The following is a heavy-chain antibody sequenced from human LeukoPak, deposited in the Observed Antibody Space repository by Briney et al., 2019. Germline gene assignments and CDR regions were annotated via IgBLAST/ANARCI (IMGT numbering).Heavy chain of an antibody. V-gene: IGHV4-39*07. CDR1: GGSISSSSYY. J-gene: IGHJ4*02. Sequence: SETLSLTCTVSGGSISSSSYYWVWIRQPPGKGLEWIGSISHSGSTYYNPSLKSRLTISVDTSKNQFSLKLNSVTAADTAVYYCAREFINLQWLNDYWGQGALVTVSS. D-gene: IGHD6-19*01. CDR3: AREFINLQWLNDY. CDR2: ISHSGST.